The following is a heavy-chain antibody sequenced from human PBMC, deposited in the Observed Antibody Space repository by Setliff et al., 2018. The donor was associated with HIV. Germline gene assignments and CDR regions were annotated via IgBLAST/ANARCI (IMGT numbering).Heavy chain of an antibody. CDR1: GGSISDYY. CDR3: ARVPFTTGFDY. J-gene: IGHJ4*02. V-gene: IGHV4-4*09. CDR2: IYTSGST. Sequence: SETLSLTCTVSGGSISDYYWSWIRQPPGKGLEWIGYIYTSGSTNYNPSLYSRVTISVDTSKNQFSLKLSSVTAADTAVFYCARVPFTTGFDYWGQGILVTVSS. D-gene: IGHD3-3*01.